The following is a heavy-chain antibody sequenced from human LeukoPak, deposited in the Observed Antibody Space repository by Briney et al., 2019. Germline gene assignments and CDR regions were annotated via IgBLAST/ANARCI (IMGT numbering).Heavy chain of an antibody. CDR3: ARGYSSDN. CDR2: IYSGGST. CDR1: GFTVSSNY. Sequence: PGGSLILSCAASGFTVSSNYMSWVRQAPGKGLEWVSVIYSGGSTYYADSVKGRFTISRDNSKNTLNLQMNSLRAEDAAVYYCARGYSSDNWGQGTLVTVSS. D-gene: IGHD2-21*01. V-gene: IGHV3-66*01. J-gene: IGHJ4*02.